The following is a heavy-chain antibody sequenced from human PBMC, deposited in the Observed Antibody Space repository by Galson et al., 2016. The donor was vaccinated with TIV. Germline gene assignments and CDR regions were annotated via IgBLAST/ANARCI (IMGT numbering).Heavy chain of an antibody. CDR1: GVLFNSYA. D-gene: IGHD6-19*01. Sequence: SVKVSCKASGVLFNSYAVVWVRQAPGQGLEWMGGIIPTFGTTNYAQKFQGRVTITADESTNTAYMEMSSLKSDDTAMYYCARPSSSCRGCSYYYYMDVWGKGTTVTVSS. CDR2: IIPTFGTT. CDR3: ARPSSSCRGCSYYYYMDV. J-gene: IGHJ6*03. V-gene: IGHV1-69*13.